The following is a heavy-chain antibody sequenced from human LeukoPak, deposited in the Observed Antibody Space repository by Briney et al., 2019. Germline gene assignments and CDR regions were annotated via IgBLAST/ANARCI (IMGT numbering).Heavy chain of an antibody. CDR3: ASARYSSSWHMFDP. CDR2: IIPILGIA. CDR1: GGTFSSYA. V-gene: IGHV1-69*04. D-gene: IGHD6-13*01. J-gene: IGHJ5*02. Sequence: GASVKVSCKASGGTFSSYAISWVRQAPGQGLEWMGRIIPILGIANYAQKFQGRATITADKSTSTAYMELSSLRSEDTAVYYCASARYSSSWHMFDPWGQGTLVTVSS.